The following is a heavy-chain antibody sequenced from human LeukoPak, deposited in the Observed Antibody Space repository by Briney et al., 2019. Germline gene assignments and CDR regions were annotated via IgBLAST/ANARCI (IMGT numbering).Heavy chain of an antibody. CDR1: GFTFSSYW. D-gene: IGHD5-24*01. V-gene: IGHV3-74*01. Sequence: GSLRLSCAASGFTFSSYWMHWVRQAPGKGLVWVSRINSDGSSTSYADSVKGRFTISRDNAKNTLYLQMNSLRAEDTAVYYCAREMATITGFDYWGQGTLVTVSS. J-gene: IGHJ4*02. CDR3: AREMATITGFDY. CDR2: INSDGSST.